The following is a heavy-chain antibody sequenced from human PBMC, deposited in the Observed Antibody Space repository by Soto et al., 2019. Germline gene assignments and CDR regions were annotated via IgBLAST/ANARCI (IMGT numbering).Heavy chain of an antibody. CDR1: GYNFTDYW. CDR3: ATTYYYDSSGYRSQVKGDAFDI. V-gene: IGHV5-51*01. CDR2: IYPGDSDT. D-gene: IGHD3-22*01. J-gene: IGHJ3*02. Sequence: GESLKISCKGSGYNFTDYWIGWVRQMPGKGLEWMGIIYPGDSDTRYSPSFQGQVTISADKSISTAYLQWSSLKASDTAMYYCATTYYYDSSGYRSQVKGDAFDIWGQGTMVTVSS.